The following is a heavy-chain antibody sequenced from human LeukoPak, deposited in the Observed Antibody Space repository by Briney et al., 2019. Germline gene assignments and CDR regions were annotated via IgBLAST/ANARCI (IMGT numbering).Heavy chain of an antibody. CDR3: ARASYSGYELGWFDP. J-gene: IGHJ5*02. CDR1: GFTFSDYY. D-gene: IGHD5-12*01. Sequence: KPGGSLRLSCAASGFTFSDYYMSWIRQAPGKGLEWVSYISSSGSTIYYADSVKGRFTISRDNAKNSLYLQMNSLRAEDTALYHCARASYSGYELGWFDPWGRGTLVTVSS. V-gene: IGHV3-11*01. CDR2: ISSSGSTI.